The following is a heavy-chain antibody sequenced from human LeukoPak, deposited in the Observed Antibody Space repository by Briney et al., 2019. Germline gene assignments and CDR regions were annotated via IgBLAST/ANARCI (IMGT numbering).Heavy chain of an antibody. CDR1: GFTFSSYS. Sequence: GGSLRLSCAVSGFTFSSYSMTWVRQAPGKGLEWVSYIISTSSTMYYADSVKGRFSISRDNAKNSLYLQMNSVRDEDTAVYYCARDRDSSGRTFDYWGQGTLVAVS. V-gene: IGHV3-48*02. J-gene: IGHJ4*02. D-gene: IGHD6-19*01. CDR3: ARDRDSSGRTFDY. CDR2: IISTSSTM.